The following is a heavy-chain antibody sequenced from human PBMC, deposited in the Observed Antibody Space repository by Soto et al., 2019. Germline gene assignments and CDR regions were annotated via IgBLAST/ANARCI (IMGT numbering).Heavy chain of an antibody. Sequence: DVQLVETGGGLIQPGGSLRLSCAASGFIVSSSYMSWVRQAPGKGLEWVSVLYSDGRTYYADSVKGRFTISRDNSKNTLSLQLNSLSAADKAVYYCARCSGWYGQCYFDCWGQGTLVTVSS. J-gene: IGHJ4*02. D-gene: IGHD6-13*01. V-gene: IGHV3-53*02. CDR1: GFIVSSSY. CDR2: LYSDGRT. CDR3: ARCSGWYGQCYFDC.